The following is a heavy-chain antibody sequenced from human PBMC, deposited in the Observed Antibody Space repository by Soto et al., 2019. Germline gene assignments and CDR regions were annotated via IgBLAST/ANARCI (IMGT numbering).Heavy chain of an antibody. Sequence: QVQLVESGGGVVQPGRSLRLSCAASGFTFSSFGMHWVRQAPGKGLEWVAVVSYDGTNKYYSDHVKGRFTVSRDNSKNTLYLKMNSMRTEDTAVYYCATGPHSGYYDYFQHWGQGTLVTVSS. CDR2: VSYDGTNK. CDR1: GFTFSSFG. CDR3: ATGPHSGYYDYFQH. J-gene: IGHJ1*01. V-gene: IGHV3-30*03. D-gene: IGHD3-22*01.